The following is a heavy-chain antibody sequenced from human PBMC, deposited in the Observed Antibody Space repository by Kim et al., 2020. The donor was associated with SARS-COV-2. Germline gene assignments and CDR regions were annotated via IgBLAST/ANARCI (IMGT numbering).Heavy chain of an antibody. CDR1: GFTFSSYA. CDR2: ISSNGGST. J-gene: IGHJ4*02. D-gene: IGHD3-10*01. CDR3: VKGSHMVRGRKTLIDY. Sequence: GGSLRLSCSASGFTFSSYAMHWVRQAPGKGLEYVSAISSNGGSTYYADSVKGRFTISRDNSKNTLYLQMSSLRAEDTAVYYCVKGSHMVRGRKTLIDYWGQGTLVTVSS. V-gene: IGHV3-64D*09.